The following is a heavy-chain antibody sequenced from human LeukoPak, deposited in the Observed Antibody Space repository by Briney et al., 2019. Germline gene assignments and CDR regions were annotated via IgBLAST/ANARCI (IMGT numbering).Heavy chain of an antibody. Sequence: GRSLRLSCAASGFTFSSYGMHWVRQAPGKGLEWVAVISYDGSNKYYADSVKGRFTISRDNSKNTLYLQMNSLRAEDTAVYYCAKNYAYSGYDGEGAFDIWGQGTMVTVSS. V-gene: IGHV3-30*18. CDR1: GFTFSSYG. CDR2: ISYDGSNK. J-gene: IGHJ3*02. D-gene: IGHD5-12*01. CDR3: AKNYAYSGYDGEGAFDI.